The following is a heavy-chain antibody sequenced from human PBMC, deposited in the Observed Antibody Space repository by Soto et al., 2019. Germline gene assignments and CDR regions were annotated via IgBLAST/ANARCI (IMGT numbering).Heavy chain of an antibody. CDR2: IKQEGSEK. D-gene: IGHD3-3*01. J-gene: IGHJ6*01. V-gene: IGHV3-7*04. CDR3: ARGPGAYDFWVRKGYFYYQEG. Sequence: EVQLVESGGGLVQPGGSLRLSCAASGFTFGNYWMSWVRQAPGKGLEWVASIKQEGSEKDYVDSVRGRFTISRDNAKKSLYLQMNSLRAEDTAVYYCARGPGAYDFWVRKGYFYYQEGWGKGTTVTVSS. CDR1: GFTFGNYW.